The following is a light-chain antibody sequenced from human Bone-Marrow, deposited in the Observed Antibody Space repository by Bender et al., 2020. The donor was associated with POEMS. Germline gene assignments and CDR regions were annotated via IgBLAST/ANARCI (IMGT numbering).Light chain of an antibody. CDR3: CSSAGTSTFVL. J-gene: IGLJ2*01. V-gene: IGLV2-23*02. CDR2: DVN. CDR1: SSDVV. Sequence: QSALTQPASVSGSPGQSITISCTGTSSDVVSWYQHNPGKAPKLIIYDVNKRPSGVSNRFSASKSGNTASLTISGLQTEDEADYYCCSSAGTSTFVLFGGGTKLTVL.